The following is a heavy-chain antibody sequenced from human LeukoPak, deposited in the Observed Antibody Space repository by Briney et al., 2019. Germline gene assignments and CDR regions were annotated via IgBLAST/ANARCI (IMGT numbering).Heavy chain of an antibody. CDR1: GFTFSSYG. J-gene: IGHJ6*04. D-gene: IGHD2-2*01. V-gene: IGHV3-33*01. CDR2: IWYDGSNK. Sequence: GGSLRLSCAASGFTFSSYGMHWVRQAPGKGLERVAVIWYDGSNKYYADSVKGRFTISRDNSKNTLYLQMNSLRAEDTDVYYCARGAVPAAPRRGRYYYYRMDVWGKGTTVTVSS. CDR3: ARGAVPAAPRRGRYYYYRMDV.